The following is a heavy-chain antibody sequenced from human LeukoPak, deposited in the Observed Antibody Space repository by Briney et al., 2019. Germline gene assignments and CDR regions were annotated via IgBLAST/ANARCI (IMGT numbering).Heavy chain of an antibody. CDR1: GFTFVDYS. D-gene: IGHD3-3*01. CDR3: AKARVDFWSGWGAFDI. Sequence: GGSLRLSCEASGFTFVDYSLHWVRQAPGKGLEWVSGIDWKSTNIGYADSVKGRFTISRDNAKNSLYLQMNSLRAEDTALYYCAKARVDFWSGWGAFDIWGQGTMVTVSS. J-gene: IGHJ3*02. V-gene: IGHV3-9*01. CDR2: IDWKSTNI.